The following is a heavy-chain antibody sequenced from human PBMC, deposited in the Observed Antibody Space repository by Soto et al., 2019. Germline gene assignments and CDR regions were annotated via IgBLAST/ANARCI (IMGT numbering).Heavy chain of an antibody. Sequence: SETLSLTCAVSGGSISSYYWWCWVRQPPGRRLEWIGEVYHSGSTNYNPSLKSRVTISVDTSKNQFSLGLSSATAADTAVYYCARSGDSFGFTDYWGQGTLVTVSS. V-gene: IGHV4-4*02. D-gene: IGHD5-18*01. J-gene: IGHJ4*02. CDR3: ARSGDSFGFTDY. CDR2: VYHSGST. CDR1: GGSISSYYW.